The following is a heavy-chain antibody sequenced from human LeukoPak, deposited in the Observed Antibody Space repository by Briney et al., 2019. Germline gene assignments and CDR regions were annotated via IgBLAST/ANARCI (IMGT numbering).Heavy chain of an antibody. CDR2: IKRDATER. Sequence: QPGGSLRLSCAASGFTFSNYWMKWVRQAPGKGLEWVANIKRDATERYYLDSVEGRFAISRDNAKNSLYLQMNSLRAEDTAVYYCARDNRGGSYGDYWGQGILVTVSS. V-gene: IGHV3-7*01. J-gene: IGHJ4*02. D-gene: IGHD3-16*01. CDR1: GFTFSNYW. CDR3: ARDNRGGSYGDY.